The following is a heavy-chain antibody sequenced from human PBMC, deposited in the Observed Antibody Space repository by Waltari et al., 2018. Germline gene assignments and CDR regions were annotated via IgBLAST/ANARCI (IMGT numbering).Heavy chain of an antibody. Sequence: QVQLVQSGAEVKKPGASVKISCKTSEYTFTSLYIHWVRQAPGKGLEWMGIIKPSGGRTIYAQKFQGRVTMTRETSTSTVYMELSSLRSEDTAVYYCALDTGALWMDVWGQGTTVTVSS. V-gene: IGHV1-46*01. J-gene: IGHJ6*02. D-gene: IGHD2-21*01. CDR2: IKPSGGRT. CDR3: ALDTGALWMDV. CDR1: EYTFTSLY.